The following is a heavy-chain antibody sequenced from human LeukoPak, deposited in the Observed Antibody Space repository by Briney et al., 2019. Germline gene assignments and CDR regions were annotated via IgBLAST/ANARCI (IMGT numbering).Heavy chain of an antibody. CDR3: ALDTNDY. Sequence: GGSLRLSCAASGFTFSSYGMHWVRQALGKGLEWVAVISYDGSNKYYADSVKGRSTISRDNSKNTLYLQMNSLRAEDTAVYYCALDTNDYWGQGTLVTVSS. CDR2: ISYDGSNK. CDR1: GFTFSSYG. D-gene: IGHD5-18*01. V-gene: IGHV3-30*03. J-gene: IGHJ4*02.